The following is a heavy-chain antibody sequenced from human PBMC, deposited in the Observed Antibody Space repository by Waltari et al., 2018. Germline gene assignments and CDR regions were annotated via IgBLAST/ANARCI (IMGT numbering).Heavy chain of an antibody. J-gene: IGHJ4*02. CDR1: GFAITNYW. V-gene: IGHV3-7*01. CDR3: AGGGGWLIEN. CDR2: IKQDGSET. D-gene: IGHD2-21*01. Sequence: DVQLVESGGDLVQPGGSLRLSCVASGFAITNYWINWVRQAPGKGLEWVAIIKQDGSETLYADSLRGRFTISRDNAKQSAYLDINRLRDDDTAVYYCAGGGGWLIENWGQGTLVTVSS.